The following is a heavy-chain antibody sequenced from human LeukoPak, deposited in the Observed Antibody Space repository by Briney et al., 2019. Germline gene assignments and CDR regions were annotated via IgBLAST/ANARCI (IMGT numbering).Heavy chain of an antibody. CDR3: ARAGLRGAFDP. D-gene: IGHD4-17*01. CDR2: INPSGGST. V-gene: IGHV1-46*01. J-gene: IGHJ5*02. Sequence: GASVTVSCKASGYTFTTYYIPGVRQAPGQGLEWMGIINPSGGSTNYAQKFQGRVTMTRDTSTSTVYMDLSSLRSEDTAVYYCARAGLRGAFDPWGQGTLVTVSS. CDR1: GYTFTTYY.